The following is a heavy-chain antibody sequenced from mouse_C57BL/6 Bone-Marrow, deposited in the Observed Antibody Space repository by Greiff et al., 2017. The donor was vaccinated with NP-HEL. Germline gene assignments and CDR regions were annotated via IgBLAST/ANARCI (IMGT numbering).Heavy chain of an antibody. D-gene: IGHD3-2*02. V-gene: IGHV1-55*01. CDR3: AREGDSSGWAWFAY. J-gene: IGHJ3*01. CDR2: IYPGSGST. Sequence: QVQLQQSGAELVKPGASVKMSCKASGYTFTSYWITWVKQRPGQGLEWIGDIYPGSGSTNYNEKFKSKATLTVDTSSSTAYMQLRSLTSEDSAVYYCAREGDSSGWAWFAYWGQETLVTVSA. CDR1: GYTFTSYW.